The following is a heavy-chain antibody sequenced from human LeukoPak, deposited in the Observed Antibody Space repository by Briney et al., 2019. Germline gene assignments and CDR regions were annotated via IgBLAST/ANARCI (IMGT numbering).Heavy chain of an antibody. Sequence: SETLSLTCTVSGGSISSYYWSWIRQPPGKGLEWIGYIYYSGSTNYNPSLKSRVTISVDTSKNQFSLKLSSVTAADTAVYYCARGPGYYSNYDYWGQGTLATVSS. CDR3: ARGPGYYSNYDY. V-gene: IGHV4-59*12. D-gene: IGHD4-11*01. CDR2: IYYSGST. J-gene: IGHJ4*02. CDR1: GGSISSYY.